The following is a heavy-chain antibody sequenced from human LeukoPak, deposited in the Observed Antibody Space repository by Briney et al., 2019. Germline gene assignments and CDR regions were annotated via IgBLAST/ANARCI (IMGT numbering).Heavy chain of an antibody. CDR1: GLSFSGQW. D-gene: IGHD4-11*01. V-gene: IGHV3-7*01. J-gene: IGHJ4*02. CDR2: IKYDGIKK. CDR3: AFNNNFKY. Sequence: GGSLRLSCGGSGLSFSGQWMNWVRQAPGQGLEWVANIKYDGIKKYYVASVRGRFTISRDDAKNSLSLQMNNMRAEDTAVYYCAFNNNFKYWGQGTQVTVSS.